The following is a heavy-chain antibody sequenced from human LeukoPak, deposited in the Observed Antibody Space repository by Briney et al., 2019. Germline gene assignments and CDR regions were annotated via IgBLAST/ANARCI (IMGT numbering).Heavy chain of an antibody. CDR3: ARGGLWSSSGLDY. V-gene: IGHV4-59*01. D-gene: IGHD5-18*01. J-gene: IGHJ4*02. Sequence: TASETLSLTCTVSGGSISSYYWSWIRQPPGKGQERIGYIYYSGSTNYNPSLKSRVTISVDTSKNQFSLKLSSVTAADTAVFYCARGGLWSSSGLDYWGQGTLVTVSS. CDR2: IYYSGST. CDR1: GGSISSYY.